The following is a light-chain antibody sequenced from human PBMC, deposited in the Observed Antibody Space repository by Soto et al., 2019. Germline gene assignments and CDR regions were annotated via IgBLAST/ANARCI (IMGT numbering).Light chain of an antibody. V-gene: IGLV2-14*01. CDR1: SSDVGGYNY. Sequence: QSALTQPASVSGSPGQSITISCTGSSSDVGGYNYVSWYQLYPGKAPKLLIYDVINRPSGVSNRFSGSKSGNTASLTISGLQAEDEANYYCSSYTSTTTPVIFGGGTQLTVL. CDR2: DVI. J-gene: IGLJ2*01. CDR3: SSYTSTTTPVI.